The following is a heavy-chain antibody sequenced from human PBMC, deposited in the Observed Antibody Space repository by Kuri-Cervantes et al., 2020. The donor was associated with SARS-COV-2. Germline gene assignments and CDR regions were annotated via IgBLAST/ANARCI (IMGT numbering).Heavy chain of an antibody. CDR2: ISAYNGNT. V-gene: IGHV1-18*04. J-gene: IGHJ6*01. Sequence: ASVKVSCKASGYTFTGYYMHWVRQAPGQGLEWMGWISAYNGNTNYAQKLQGRVTMTTDTSTSTAYMELRSLRSDDTAVYYCARLDFWSGLPHYCYYGMDVWGQGNTV. CDR3: ARLDFWSGLPHYCYYGMDV. CDR1: GYTFTGYY. D-gene: IGHD3-3*01.